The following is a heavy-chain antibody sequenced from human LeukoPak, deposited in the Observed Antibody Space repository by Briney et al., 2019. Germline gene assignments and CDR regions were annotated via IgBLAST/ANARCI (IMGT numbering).Heavy chain of an antibody. Sequence: GGSLRLSCAASGFTFSSYSMNWVRQAPGKGLEWVSYISSSSSTIYYADPVKGRFTISRDNAKNSLYLQMNSLRAEDTAVYYCARDPVNYDYVWGRYRPAHYYYMDVWGKGTMVTVSS. CDR3: ARDPVNYDYVWGRYRPAHYYYMDV. J-gene: IGHJ6*03. CDR1: GFTFSSYS. V-gene: IGHV3-48*01. CDR2: ISSSSSTI. D-gene: IGHD3-16*02.